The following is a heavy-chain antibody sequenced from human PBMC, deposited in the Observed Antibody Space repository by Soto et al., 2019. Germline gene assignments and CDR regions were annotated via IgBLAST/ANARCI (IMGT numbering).Heavy chain of an antibody. Sequence: QVQLVESGGGVVQPGRSLRLSCAASGFTFSSYAMHWVRQAPGKGLEWVAVISYDGSNKYYADSVKGRFTISRDNSKNTLYLQMNSLRAEDTAVYYCARPVSVLGYCISTSCYGWFDPWGQGTPVTVSS. CDR3: ARPVSVLGYCISTSCYGWFDP. V-gene: IGHV3-30-3*01. J-gene: IGHJ5*02. CDR1: GFTFSSYA. D-gene: IGHD2-2*01. CDR2: ISYDGSNK.